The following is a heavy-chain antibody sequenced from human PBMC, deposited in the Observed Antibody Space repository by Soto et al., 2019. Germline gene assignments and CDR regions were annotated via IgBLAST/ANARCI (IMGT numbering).Heavy chain of an antibody. J-gene: IGHJ6*02. CDR2: IYHSGST. CDR3: ARDRRAIFGLVSRGLDV. CDR1: GGSISSGGYS. V-gene: IGHV4-30-2*01. Sequence: QLQLQESGSGLVKPSQTLSLTCAVSGGSISSGGYSWSWIRQPPGKGLEWIGYIYHSGSTYYNPSLKSRVTISVDRSKNQFSLKLSSVTAADTAVYYCARDRRAIFGLVSRGLDVWGQGTTVTVSS. D-gene: IGHD3-3*01.